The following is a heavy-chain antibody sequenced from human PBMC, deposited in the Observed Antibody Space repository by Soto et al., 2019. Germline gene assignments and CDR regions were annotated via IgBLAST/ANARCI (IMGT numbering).Heavy chain of an antibody. Sequence: SETLSLTCAVSGYSISSGYYWGWIRQPPGRGLEWIGSISHSGTTYYNPSLRSRVTISIDTSNNQSSLKLSSVTAADTAVYYCARASGGNSGWGHWSDPWGQGTLVTV. CDR2: ISHSGTT. CDR1: GYSISSGYY. J-gene: IGHJ5*02. D-gene: IGHD2-21*02. CDR3: ARASGGNSGWGHWSDP. V-gene: IGHV4-38-2*01.